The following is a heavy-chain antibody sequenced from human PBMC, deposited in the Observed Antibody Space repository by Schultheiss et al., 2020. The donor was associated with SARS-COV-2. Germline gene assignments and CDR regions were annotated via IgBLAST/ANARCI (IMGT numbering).Heavy chain of an antibody. V-gene: IGHV3-30-3*01. D-gene: IGHD6-6*01. CDR2: ISYDGSNK. CDR1: GFTFSSYA. J-gene: IGHJ6*02. Sequence: GSLRLSCAASGFTFSSYAMHWVRQAPGKGLEWVAVISYDGSNKYYADSVKGRFTISRDNSKNTLYLQMNSLRAEDTAVYYCARVESSSPYYYYGMDVWGQGTTVTVSS. CDR3: ARVESSSPYYYYGMDV.